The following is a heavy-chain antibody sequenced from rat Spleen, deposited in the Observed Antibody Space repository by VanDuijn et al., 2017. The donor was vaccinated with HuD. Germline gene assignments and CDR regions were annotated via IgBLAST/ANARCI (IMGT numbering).Heavy chain of an antibody. V-gene: IGHV5-20*01. D-gene: IGHD4-6*01. CDR3: TRGTYFRH. Sequence: EVQLVESGGGLVQPGRSMKLSCAASGFTFSDFDMAWVRQAPTKGLEWVASISYDGTATYYRDSVKGRFTLSRDNAKNHLYLQMDTLRSEDSATYYCTRGTYFRHWGQGVMVTVSS. J-gene: IGHJ2*01. CDR1: GFTFSDFD. CDR2: ISYDGTAT.